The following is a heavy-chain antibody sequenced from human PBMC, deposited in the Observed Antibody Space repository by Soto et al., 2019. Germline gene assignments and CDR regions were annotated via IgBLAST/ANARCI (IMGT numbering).Heavy chain of an antibody. CDR1: GGTFSSYA. CDR3: ARGQTGGRGGYYFDY. D-gene: IGHD3-16*01. Sequence: QVQLVQSGAEVKKPGSSVKVSCKASGGTFSSYAISWVRQAPGQGLEWMGGIIPIFGTADYAQKFQGRVTITGDESTSTAYKERIRLRSEDTAVDYCARGQTGGRGGYYFDYWGQGTLVTVSS. V-gene: IGHV1-69*12. J-gene: IGHJ4*02. CDR2: IIPIFGTA.